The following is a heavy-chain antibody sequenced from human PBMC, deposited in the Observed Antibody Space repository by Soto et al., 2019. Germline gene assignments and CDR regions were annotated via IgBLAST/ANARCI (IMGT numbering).Heavy chain of an antibody. CDR2: IYYSGST. J-gene: IGHJ4*02. CDR1: GGSVSSGSYY. V-gene: IGHV4-61*01. CDR3: ARGAKGCSGGSCYFWFDY. D-gene: IGHD2-15*01. Sequence: SETLSLTCTVSGGSVSSGSYYWSWIRQPPGKGLEWIGYIYYSGSTNYNPSLKSRVTISVDTSKNQFSLKLSSVTAADTAVYYCARGAKGCSGGSCYFWFDYWGQGTLVTVSS.